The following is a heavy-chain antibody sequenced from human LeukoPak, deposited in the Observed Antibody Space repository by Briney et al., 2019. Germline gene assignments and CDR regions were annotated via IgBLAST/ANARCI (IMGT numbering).Heavy chain of an antibody. Sequence: PSETLSLTCAVYGGSFSGYYWSWIRQPPGKGLEWIGEINHSGSTNYNPSLKSRVTISVDTSKNQFSLKLSSVTAADTAVYYCARDLYYYDSSEGNWFDPWGQGTLVTVSS. CDR3: ARDLYYYDSSEGNWFDP. J-gene: IGHJ5*02. D-gene: IGHD3-22*01. V-gene: IGHV4-34*01. CDR1: GGSFSGYY. CDR2: INHSGST.